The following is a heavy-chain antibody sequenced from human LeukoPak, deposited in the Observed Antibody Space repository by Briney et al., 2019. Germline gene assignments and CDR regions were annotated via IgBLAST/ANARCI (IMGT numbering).Heavy chain of an antibody. CDR1: GFTFSDHY. D-gene: IGHD3-22*01. V-gene: IGHV3-30-3*01. J-gene: IGHJ4*02. CDR2: ISYDGSNK. Sequence: GGPLRLSCAASGFTFSDHYMDWVRQAPGKGLEWVAVISYDGSNKYYADSVKGRFTISRDNSKNTLYLQMNSLRAEDTAVYYCARADYYDSSGYSDYWGQGTLVTVSS. CDR3: ARADYYDSSGYSDY.